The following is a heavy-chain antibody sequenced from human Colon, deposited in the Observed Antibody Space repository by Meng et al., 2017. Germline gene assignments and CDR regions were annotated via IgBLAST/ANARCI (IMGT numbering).Heavy chain of an antibody. CDR2: IDHFGIS. Sequence: QGGPGPLKPSEDLSLTCAVSGGSFSGFYWSWIRQPPGKGLEGIGEIDHFGISNYNSSLKGRLTMSVDTSKKQISLTLTSVTAADTAVYYCATGLRHGDWFDPWGPGTLVTVSS. V-gene: IGHV4-34*02. D-gene: IGHD4-17*01. CDR1: GGSFSGFY. J-gene: IGHJ5*02. CDR3: ATGLRHGDWFDP.